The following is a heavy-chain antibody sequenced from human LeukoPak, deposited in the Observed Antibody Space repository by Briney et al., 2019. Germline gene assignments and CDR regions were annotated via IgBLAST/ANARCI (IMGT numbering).Heavy chain of an antibody. CDR3: ARGYSSSYRIDY. D-gene: IGHD6-6*01. Sequence: PGGSLRLSCAAPGFTFSSYWMHWVRQAPGKGLVWVSRINTDGSSTNYADSVKGRFTISRDNAKNTLYLQMNSLSAEDTAVYYCARGYSSSYRIDYWGQGTLVTVSS. J-gene: IGHJ4*02. CDR1: GFTFSSYW. CDR2: INTDGSST. V-gene: IGHV3-74*01.